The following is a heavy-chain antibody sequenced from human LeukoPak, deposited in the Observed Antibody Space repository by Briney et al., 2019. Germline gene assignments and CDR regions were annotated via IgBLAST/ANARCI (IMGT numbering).Heavy chain of an antibody. CDR2: INPKSGGT. Sequence: ASVKVSCKASGYTXTAYYIHGVRQAPGQGLEWMGWINPKSGGTKFPQKFQGRITLTRDTSIRTAYMDLSWLRSDDTAVYYCARGAEVTMIEDYWGQGTLVSVSS. CDR1: GYTXTAYY. V-gene: IGHV1-2*02. D-gene: IGHD3-22*01. J-gene: IGHJ4*02. CDR3: ARGAEVTMIEDY.